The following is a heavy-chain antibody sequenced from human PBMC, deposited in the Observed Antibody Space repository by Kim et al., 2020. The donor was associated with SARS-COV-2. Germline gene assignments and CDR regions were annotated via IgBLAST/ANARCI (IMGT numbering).Heavy chain of an antibody. CDR3: ARHPSVAARPLDY. V-gene: IGHV1-2*06. CDR1: GYTFTGYY. CDR2: INPNSGGT. J-gene: IGHJ4*02. D-gene: IGHD6-6*01. Sequence: ASVKVSCKASGYTFTGYYMHWVRQAPGQGLEWMGRINPNSGGTNYAQKFQGRVTMTRDTSISTAYMELSRLRSDDTAVYYCARHPSVAARPLDYWGQGTLVTVSS.